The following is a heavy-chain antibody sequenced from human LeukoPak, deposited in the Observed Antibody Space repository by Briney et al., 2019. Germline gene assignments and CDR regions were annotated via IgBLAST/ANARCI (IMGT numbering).Heavy chain of an antibody. CDR1: GYTFTGYY. CDR3: ARAFRAIFGVPDP. Sequence: GASVKVSCKASGYTFTGYYMHWVRQAPGRGLEGMGWINPNSGGTNYAQKFQGRVTMTRDTSISTAYMELSRLRSDDTAVYYCARAFRAIFGVPDPWGQGTLVTVSS. V-gene: IGHV1-2*02. J-gene: IGHJ5*02. CDR2: INPNSGGT. D-gene: IGHD3-3*01.